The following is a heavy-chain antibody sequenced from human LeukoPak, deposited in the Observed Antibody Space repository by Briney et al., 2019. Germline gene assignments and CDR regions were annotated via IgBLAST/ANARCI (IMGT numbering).Heavy chain of an antibody. CDR1: GYTFTSYY. Sequence: ASVNVSCKASGYTFTSYYMHWVRQAPGQGLEWMGIINPSGGSTSYAQKFQGRVTMTRDTSTSTVYMELRSLRSDDTAVYYCARDLVVVVPAAIPGYWGQGTLVTVSS. J-gene: IGHJ4*02. V-gene: IGHV1-46*01. CDR2: INPSGGST. CDR3: ARDLVVVVPAAIPGY. D-gene: IGHD2-2*01.